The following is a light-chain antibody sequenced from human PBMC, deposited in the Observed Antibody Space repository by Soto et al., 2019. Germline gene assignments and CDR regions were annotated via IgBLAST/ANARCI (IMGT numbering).Light chain of an antibody. J-gene: IGKJ3*01. CDR2: WAS. CDR1: QSVLSSSNDKNF. CDR3: QQYYSTPQT. Sequence: DIVMTQSPDSLAVSLGERATINCKSSQSVLSSSNDKNFLAWYQQKPGHPPKLLIYWASIRESGVPDRFSGSGSGTDFTLTISSLQAEDVAVYYCQQYYSTPQTFGPGTKSGYQT. V-gene: IGKV4-1*01.